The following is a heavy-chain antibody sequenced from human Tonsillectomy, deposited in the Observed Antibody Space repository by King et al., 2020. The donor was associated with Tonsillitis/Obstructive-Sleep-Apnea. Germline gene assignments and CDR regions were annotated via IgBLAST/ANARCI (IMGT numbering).Heavy chain of an antibody. D-gene: IGHD3-3*01. V-gene: IGHV3-20*04. Sequence: VRLVESGGSVVRPGGSLRLSCAASGFTFDDYGMSWVRQAPGKGLEWVSGISWNGVATGSADSVKGRFTISRDNAKNSLCLQMNSLRAEDTALYYCARDREGGSLEAFDIWGQGTLVTVSS. CDR1: GFTFDDYG. CDR3: ARDREGGSLEAFDI. J-gene: IGHJ3*02. CDR2: ISWNGVAT.